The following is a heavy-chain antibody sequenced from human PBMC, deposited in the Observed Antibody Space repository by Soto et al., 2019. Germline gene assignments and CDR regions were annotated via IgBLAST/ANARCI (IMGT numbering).Heavy chain of an antibody. V-gene: IGHV1-8*01. Sequence: ASVKGSCTASGYTFTSYDIYWVRQATGQGLGWMGWMNPNTGNSAYAQKFQGRVTVTSDTSINTVHMELSSLRSEDTAVYYCARRAETNGWNGFGADKYYFDFWGQGPLVTVS. CDR3: ARRAETNGWNGFGADKYYFDF. CDR1: GYTFTSYD. J-gene: IGHJ4*02. D-gene: IGHD1-1*01. CDR2: MNPNTGNS.